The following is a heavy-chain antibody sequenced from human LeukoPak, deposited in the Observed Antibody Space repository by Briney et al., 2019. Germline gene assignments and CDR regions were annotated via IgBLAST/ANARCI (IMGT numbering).Heavy chain of an antibody. CDR3: ARSYYYDSSHTADY. D-gene: IGHD3-22*01. CDR1: GFTFSSYA. V-gene: IGHV3-30-3*01. Sequence: PGRSLRLSYAASGFTFSSYAMHWVRQAPGKGLEWVAVISYDGSNKYYADSVKGRFTISRDNSKNTLYLQMNSLRAEDTAVYYCARSYYYDSSHTADYWGQGTLVTVSS. J-gene: IGHJ4*02. CDR2: ISYDGSNK.